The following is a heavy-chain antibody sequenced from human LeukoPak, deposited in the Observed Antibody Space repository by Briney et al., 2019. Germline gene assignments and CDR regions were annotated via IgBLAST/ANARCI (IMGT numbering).Heavy chain of an antibody. J-gene: IGHJ3*02. D-gene: IGHD3-22*01. CDR3: ARDPPSGSNAFDI. CDR2: IYYSGST. V-gene: IGHV4-59*01. Sequence: SETLSLTRTVSGGSISSYNWGWIRARPGERLERVGCIYYSGSTNYNTSLTSLVTISVDTSKNQFSLTLSSVTAADTAVYYCARDPPSGSNAFDIWGEGTMVTVSS. CDR1: GGSISSYN.